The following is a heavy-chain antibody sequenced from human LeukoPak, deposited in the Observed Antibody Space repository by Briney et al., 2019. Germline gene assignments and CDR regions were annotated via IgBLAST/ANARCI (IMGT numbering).Heavy chain of an antibody. D-gene: IGHD4-17*01. J-gene: IGHJ4*02. Sequence: PSETLSLTCAISGASFSGYSWTWIRQPPGKGLEWIGEFSHTGSPIYNPSLKSRVTISVDTSKNQFSLKLSSVTAADTAVYYCAAVAAYGDYVSWGQGTLVTVSS. CDR1: GASFSGYS. V-gene: IGHV4-34*01. CDR3: AAVAAYGDYVS. CDR2: FSHTGSP.